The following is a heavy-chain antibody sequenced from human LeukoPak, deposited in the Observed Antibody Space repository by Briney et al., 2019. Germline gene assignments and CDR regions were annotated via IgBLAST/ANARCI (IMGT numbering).Heavy chain of an antibody. J-gene: IGHJ6*02. CDR3: ERDRRITMVRGVISGMDV. Sequence: ASETLSLTCTVSGGSISSYYWSWIRQPPGKGLEWIGYIYYSGSTNYNPSLKSRVTISVDTSKNQFSLKLSSVTAADTAVYYCERDRRITMVRGVISGMDVWGQGTTVTVSS. D-gene: IGHD3-10*01. V-gene: IGHV4-59*01. CDR1: GGSISSYY. CDR2: IYYSGST.